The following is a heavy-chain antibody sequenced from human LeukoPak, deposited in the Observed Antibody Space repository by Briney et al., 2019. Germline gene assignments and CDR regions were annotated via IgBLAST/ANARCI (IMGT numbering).Heavy chain of an antibody. CDR2: INAGNGNT. J-gene: IGHJ4*02. CDR1: GYTFTSYA. Sequence: ASVKVSCKASGYTFTSYAMHWMRQAPGQRLEWMGWINAGNGNTKYSQKFQGRVTITRDTSASTAYMELSSLRSEDTAVYYCARDEGGDYYGSGSYYRFVHWGQGTLVTVSS. CDR3: ARDEGGDYYGSGSYYRFVH. V-gene: IGHV1-3*01. D-gene: IGHD3-10*01.